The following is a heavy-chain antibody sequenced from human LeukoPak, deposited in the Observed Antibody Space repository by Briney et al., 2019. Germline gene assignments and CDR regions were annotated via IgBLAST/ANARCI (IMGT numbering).Heavy chain of an antibody. CDR3: ARKQQLVRGNAFDI. CDR1: GGSISSYY. CDR2: IYTSGST. J-gene: IGHJ3*02. V-gene: IGHV4-4*07. D-gene: IGHD6-13*01. Sequence: SETLSLTCTVSGGSISSYYWSWIRQPAGKGLEWIGRIYTSGSTNYNPSLKSRVTISVDTSKNQFSLKLSSVTAADTAVYYCARKQQLVRGNAFDIWGQGTMVTVSS.